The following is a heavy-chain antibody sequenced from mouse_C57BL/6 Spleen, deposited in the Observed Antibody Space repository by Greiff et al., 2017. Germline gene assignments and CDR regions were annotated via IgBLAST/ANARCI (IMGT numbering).Heavy chain of an antibody. V-gene: IGHV5-16*01. CDR1: GFTFSDYY. D-gene: IGHD1-1*01. CDR2: LNYDGSST. J-gene: IGHJ4*01. CDR3: ARVYYYGSSDLYYAMDY. Sequence: EVHLVESEGGLVQPGSSMKLSCTASGFTFSDYYMAWVRQVPEKGLEWVANLNYDGSSTYYLDSLKCRFIISRDNAKNILYLQMSSLKSEDTATYYCARVYYYGSSDLYYAMDYWGQGTSVTVSS.